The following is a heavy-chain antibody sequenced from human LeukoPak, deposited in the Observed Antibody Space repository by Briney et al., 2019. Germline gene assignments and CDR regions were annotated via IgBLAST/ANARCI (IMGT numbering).Heavy chain of an antibody. CDR2: IYYSGST. CDR1: GGSVSSGTYY. CDR3: ARDVIVAAGNWFDP. V-gene: IGHV4-61*01. D-gene: IGHD6-13*01. Sequence: PSETLSLTCTVSGGSVSSGTYYWSWIRQPPGKGLEWIGYIYYSGSTNYNPSLKSRVTISVDTSKNQFSLKLSSVTAADTAVYYCARDVIVAAGNWFDPWGQGTLVTVSS. J-gene: IGHJ5*02.